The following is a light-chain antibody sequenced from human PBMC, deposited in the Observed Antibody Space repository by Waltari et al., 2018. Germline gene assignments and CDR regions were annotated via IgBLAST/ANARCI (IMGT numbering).Light chain of an antibody. V-gene: IGLV1-44*01. CDR3: ATWDDSLDGPL. Sequence: GQRVAISCSGSSSNIGSYTVKWYQQLPGTAPKLLIYDNNQRPSGVPDRFPGSKAGTSASLAISGLQSDDEADYYCATWDDSLDGPLFGTGTKVTVL. J-gene: IGLJ1*01. CDR1: SSNIGSYT. CDR2: DNN.